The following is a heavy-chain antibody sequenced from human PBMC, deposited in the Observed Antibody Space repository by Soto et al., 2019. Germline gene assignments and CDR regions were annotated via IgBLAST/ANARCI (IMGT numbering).Heavy chain of an antibody. D-gene: IGHD2-15*01. J-gene: IGHJ4*02. CDR1: GYTFPGYY. Sequence: GXSVAVSFQGSGYTFPGYYMDWVRQAPGQGLEWMGWITPNSGGTNYAQKFQGRVTMTRDTSISTAYMGLSRLRADDTAGYYSARTVVVVGAFDYWGQGTQVTVSS. CDR3: ARTVVVVGAFDY. V-gene: IGHV1-2*02. CDR2: ITPNSGGT.